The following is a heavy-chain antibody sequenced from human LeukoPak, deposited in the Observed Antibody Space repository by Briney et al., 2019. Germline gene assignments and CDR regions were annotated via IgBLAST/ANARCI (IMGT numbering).Heavy chain of an antibody. CDR3: ARGKFERWLVLYFQH. CDR2: INPNSGGT. J-gene: IGHJ1*01. Sequence: ASVRVSCKASGYTFTGYYMHWVRQAPGQGLEWMGWINPNSGGTNYAQKFQGRVTMTRDTSISTAYMELSRLRSDDTAVYYCARGKFERWLVLYFQHWGQGTLVTVSS. V-gene: IGHV1-2*02. CDR1: GYTFTGYY. D-gene: IGHD6-19*01.